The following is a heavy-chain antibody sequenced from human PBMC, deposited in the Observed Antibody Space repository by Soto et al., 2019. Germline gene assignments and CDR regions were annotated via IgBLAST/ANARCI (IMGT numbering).Heavy chain of an antibody. CDR1: GYSCTSYW. CDR3: ARLYYDFWSGYPNPHYYYYGMDV. Sequence: XESLKISCKGSGYSCTSYWISWVRQMPGKGLEWMGRIDPSDSYTNYSPSFQGHVTISADKSISTAYLQWSSLKASDTAMYYCARLYYDFWSGYPNPHYYYYGMDVWGQGTTVTVSS. V-gene: IGHV5-10-1*01. D-gene: IGHD3-3*01. J-gene: IGHJ6*02. CDR2: IDPSDSYT.